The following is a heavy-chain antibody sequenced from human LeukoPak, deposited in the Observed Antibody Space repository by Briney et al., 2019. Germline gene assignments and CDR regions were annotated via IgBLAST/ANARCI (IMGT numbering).Heavy chain of an antibody. CDR1: GGSISSYH. CDR3: ARVGDYALKD. J-gene: IGHJ4*02. D-gene: IGHD3-16*01. CDR2: IYTSGST. V-gene: IGHV4-4*07. Sequence: PSETLSLTCTVSGGSISSYHWSWIRQPAGKGLEWIGHIYTSGSTNYNPFLKSRVTMSVDTSKNQFSLKLSSVTAADTAVYYCARVGDYALKDWGQGTLVTVSS.